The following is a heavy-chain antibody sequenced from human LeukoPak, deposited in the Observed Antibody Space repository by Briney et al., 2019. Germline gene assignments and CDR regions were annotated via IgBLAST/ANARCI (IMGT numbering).Heavy chain of an antibody. CDR2: IWYDGSSQ. D-gene: IGHD2/OR15-2a*01. V-gene: IGHV3-33*01. Sequence: GGSLRLSCTASGFSFSAYGMHWVRQAPGKGLEWVAVIWYDGSSQYYADSVKGRFTISRDNSKNTLFLQMNSLRAEDTAVYYCARDPTQYTTAWYSDYWGQGTQVTVSS. CDR3: ARDPTQYTTAWYSDY. CDR1: GFSFSAYG. J-gene: IGHJ4*02.